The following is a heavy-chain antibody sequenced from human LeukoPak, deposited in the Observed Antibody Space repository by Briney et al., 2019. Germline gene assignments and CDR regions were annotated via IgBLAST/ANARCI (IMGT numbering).Heavy chain of an antibody. CDR2: ISSSSSTI. D-gene: IGHD3-3*01. Sequence: GGSLRLSCAASGFTFSSYSMNRVRQAPGKGLEWVSYISSSSSTIYYADSVKGRFTISRDNAKNSLYLQMNSLRAEDTAVYYCARDYDFWSGYNHNWFDPWGQGTLVTVSS. CDR3: ARDYDFWSGYNHNWFDP. V-gene: IGHV3-48*01. CDR1: GFTFSSYS. J-gene: IGHJ5*02.